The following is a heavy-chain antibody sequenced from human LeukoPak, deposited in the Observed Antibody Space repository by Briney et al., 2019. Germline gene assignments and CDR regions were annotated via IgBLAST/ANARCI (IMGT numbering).Heavy chain of an antibody. D-gene: IGHD4-11*01. CDR3: ARDWSNYVLDY. V-gene: IGHV3-30-3*01. Sequence: GGSLTLSCAASGFTFSSYSTRWVRHAPGKGLEWVAVISYDGSNKYYADSVKGRFTISRDNSKNTLYLQMNSLRAEDTAVYYCARDWSNYVLDYWGQGTLVTVSS. J-gene: IGHJ4*02. CDR1: GFTFSSYS. CDR2: ISYDGSNK.